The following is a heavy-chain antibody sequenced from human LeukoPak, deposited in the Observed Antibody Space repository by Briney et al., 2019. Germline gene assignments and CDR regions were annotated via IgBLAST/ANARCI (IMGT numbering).Heavy chain of an antibody. V-gene: IGHV1-8*01. Sequence: ASVKVSCKASGYTFTSYDINWVRQATGQGLEWMGWMNPNSGNRGYAQKFQGRVTMTRNTSISTAYMELSSLRSEDTAVYYCARGQIGRSYGSARGSVWFDPWGQGTLVTVSS. CDR2: MNPNSGNR. CDR3: ARGQIGRSYGSARGSVWFDP. D-gene: IGHD5-18*01. CDR1: GYTFTSYD. J-gene: IGHJ5*02.